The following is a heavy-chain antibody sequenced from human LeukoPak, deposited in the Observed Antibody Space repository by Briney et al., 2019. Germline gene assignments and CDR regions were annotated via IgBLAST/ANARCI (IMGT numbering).Heavy chain of an antibody. D-gene: IGHD3-22*01. CDR2: MYLSGTT. V-gene: IGHV4-4*02. Sequence: SETLSLTCTVSGDSINSLDLWSWVRQPPGKGLEWIGEMYLSGTTHSNPSVKSRVTISMDKSKNQFFLNLSSVAAADTAVYYCAGLVGRYSSGLYYYYFDYWGQGTLVTVSS. CDR1: GDSINSLDL. CDR3: AGLVGRYSSGLYYYYFDY. J-gene: IGHJ4*02.